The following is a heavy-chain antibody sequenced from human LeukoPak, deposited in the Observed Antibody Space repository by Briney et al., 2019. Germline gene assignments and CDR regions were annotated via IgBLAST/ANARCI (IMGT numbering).Heavy chain of an antibody. CDR3: ARVPISTTARGYFDY. CDR2: IYYSGST. V-gene: IGHV4-61*08. J-gene: IGHJ4*02. D-gene: IGHD1-14*01. Sequence: SETLSLTCTVSGGSVISGGYYWSWMWQPPGKGLEGIGYIYYSGSTTYNPSLKSPVTISVDTSKNKFSLKLSSVTAADTAVYYCARVPISTTARGYFDYWGQGTLVTVSS. CDR1: GGSVISGGYY.